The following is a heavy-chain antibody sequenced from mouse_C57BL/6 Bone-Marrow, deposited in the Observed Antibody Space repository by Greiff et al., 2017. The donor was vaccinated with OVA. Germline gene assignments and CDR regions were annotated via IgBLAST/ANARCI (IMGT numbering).Heavy chain of an antibody. Sequence: VKVVESGAELARPGASVKLSCKASGYTFTSYGISWVKQRTGQGLEWIGEIYPRSGNTYYNEKFKGKATLTADKSSSTAYMELRSLTSEDSAVYFCARVSYYSNPYYFDDWGQGTTLTVSS. CDR3: ARVSYYSNPYYFDD. J-gene: IGHJ2*01. CDR1: GYTFTSYG. CDR2: IYPRSGNT. D-gene: IGHD2-5*01. V-gene: IGHV1-81*01.